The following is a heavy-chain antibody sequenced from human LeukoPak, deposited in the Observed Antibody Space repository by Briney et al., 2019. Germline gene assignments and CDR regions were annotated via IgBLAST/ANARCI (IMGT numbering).Heavy chain of an antibody. D-gene: IGHD5-12*01. V-gene: IGHV3-23*01. CDR1: GFTFSSYA. CDR3: AKDRVGYSGYTSFFY. J-gene: IGHJ4*02. CDR2: ISGSGGST. Sequence: GGSLRLSCAASGFTFSSYAMSWVRQAPGKGLEWVSAISGSGGSTYYADSVKGRFTISRDNSKHTLYLQMNSLRAEDTAVYYCAKDRVGYSGYTSFFYWGQGTLVTVSS.